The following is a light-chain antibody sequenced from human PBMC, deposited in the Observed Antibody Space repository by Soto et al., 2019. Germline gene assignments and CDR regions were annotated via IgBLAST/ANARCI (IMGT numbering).Light chain of an antibody. Sequence: EVVLTQSPATLSLSPGERATLSCRASQSISSYLAWYQQKPGQAPRVIIYDASNRATGIPARFSGSGSGTDFTLTISSLEPEDFAVYYCQQRSSWPPITFGQGTRLEIK. CDR2: DAS. V-gene: IGKV3-11*01. CDR3: QQRSSWPPIT. J-gene: IGKJ5*01. CDR1: QSISSY.